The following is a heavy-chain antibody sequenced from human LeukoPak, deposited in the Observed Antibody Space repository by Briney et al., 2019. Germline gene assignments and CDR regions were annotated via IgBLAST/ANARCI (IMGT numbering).Heavy chain of an antibody. D-gene: IGHD3-10*01. CDR3: ARTTMVRGVIDGMDV. CDR1: GYSFTSYW. CDR2: IYPGDSDT. J-gene: IGHJ6*04. Sequence: GESLKISCKGSGYSFTSYWIGWVRQMPGKGLEWMGIIYPGDSDTRYSPSFQGQVTISADKSISTAYLLWSSLKASDTAMYYCARTTMVRGVIDGMDVWGKGTTVTVSS. V-gene: IGHV5-51*01.